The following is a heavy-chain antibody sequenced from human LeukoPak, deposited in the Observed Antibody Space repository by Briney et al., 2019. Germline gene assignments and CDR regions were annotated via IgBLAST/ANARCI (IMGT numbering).Heavy chain of an antibody. CDR3: ARGIGGSGDY. J-gene: IGHJ4*02. D-gene: IGHD3-16*01. CDR2: INSDRST. Sequence: GGSLRLFCAASGFTFNTYWMHWVRQAPGKGLVWVSRINSDRSTIYADSVKGRFTISRDNAKNTLYLQMNSLRAEDTAVYYCARGIGGSGDYWGQGTLVTVSS. V-gene: IGHV3-74*01. CDR1: GFTFNTYW.